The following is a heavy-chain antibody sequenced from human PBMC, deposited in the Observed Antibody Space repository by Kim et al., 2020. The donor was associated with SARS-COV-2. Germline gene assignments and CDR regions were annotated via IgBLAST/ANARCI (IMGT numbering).Heavy chain of an antibody. CDR2: INAGNGNT. Sequence: ASVKVSCKASGYTFTSYAMHWVRQAPGQRLEWMGWINAGNGNTKYSQKFQGRVTITRDTSASTAYMELSSLRSEDTAVYYCARDVGYYGSGSYTNDYYYGMDVWGQGTTVTVSS. V-gene: IGHV1-3*01. CDR1: GYTFTSYA. D-gene: IGHD3-10*01. J-gene: IGHJ6*02. CDR3: ARDVGYYGSGSYTNDYYYGMDV.